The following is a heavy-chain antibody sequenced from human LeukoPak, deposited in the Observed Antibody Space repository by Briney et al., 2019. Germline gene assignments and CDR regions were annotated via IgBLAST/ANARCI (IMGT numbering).Heavy chain of an antibody. Sequence: SETLSLTCTVSGGSISSYYWSWIRQPPGKGLEWIGYIYYRGNTNYNPSLKSRVTISVDTSKNQFSLKLSSVTAADTAVYYCARDFGSSAYYPSDYWGQGTLVTVSS. J-gene: IGHJ4*02. V-gene: IGHV4-59*01. CDR3: ARDFGSSAYYPSDY. D-gene: IGHD3-22*01. CDR1: GGSISSYY. CDR2: IYYRGNT.